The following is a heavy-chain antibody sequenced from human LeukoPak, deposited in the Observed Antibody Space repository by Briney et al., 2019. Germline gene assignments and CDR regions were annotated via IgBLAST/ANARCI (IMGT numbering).Heavy chain of an antibody. V-gene: IGHV4-39*01. CDR3: ARHVGYCSSSSCLFDY. J-gene: IGHJ4*02. CDR1: GGSISGYY. Sequence: SETLSLTCTVSGGSISGYYWGWIRQPPGKGLEWIGSISCSGSTYYNPSLKSRVTISVGTSKNQFSLKLSSVTATDTAMYYCARHVGYCSSSSCLFDYWGQGTLVSVSS. D-gene: IGHD2-2*01. CDR2: ISCSGST.